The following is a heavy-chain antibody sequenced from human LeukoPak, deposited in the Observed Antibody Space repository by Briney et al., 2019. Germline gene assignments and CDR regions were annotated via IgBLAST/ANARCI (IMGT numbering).Heavy chain of an antibody. CDR3: AITGWEPRPFDY. CDR1: GSSISSYY. V-gene: IGHV4-4*07. CDR2: IYTSGST. J-gene: IGHJ4*02. D-gene: IGHD1-26*01. Sequence: PSETLSLTCTVSGSSISSYYWSWIRQPAGKGLEWIGRIYTSGSTNYNPSLKSRVTMSVDTSKNQFSLKLSSVTAADTAVYYCAITGWEPRPFDYWGQGTLVTVSS.